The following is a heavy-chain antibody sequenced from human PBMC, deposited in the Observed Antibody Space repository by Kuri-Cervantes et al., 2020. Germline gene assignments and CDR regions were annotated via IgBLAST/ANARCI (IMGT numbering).Heavy chain of an antibody. D-gene: IGHD2-15*01. Sequence: GESLKISCATSGFTFSTYWMHWVRQAPGKGLEWVSAISGSGGSTYDADSVKGRFTISRDNSKNTLYLQMNSLRSEDTAVYYCATVRPAPVVVVALDAFDIWGQGTMVTVSS. J-gene: IGHJ3*02. V-gene: IGHV3-23*01. CDR3: ATVRPAPVVVVALDAFDI. CDR2: ISGSGGST. CDR1: GFTFSTYW.